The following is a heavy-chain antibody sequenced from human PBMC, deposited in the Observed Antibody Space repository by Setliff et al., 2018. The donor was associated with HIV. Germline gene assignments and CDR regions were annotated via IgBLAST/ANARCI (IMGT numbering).Heavy chain of an antibody. Sequence: PGGSLRLSCAASGFTVSSNYMSWVRQAPGKGLEWVSVIYSGGSTYYADSVKGRFTISRDNSKNTLYLQMNSLRAEDTAVYYCARDSRGYSGYGTDYYYGMDVWGQGTTVTVSS. J-gene: IGHJ6*02. D-gene: IGHD5-12*01. CDR2: IYSGGST. CDR3: ARDSRGYSGYGTDYYYGMDV. V-gene: IGHV3-66*01. CDR1: GFTVSSNY.